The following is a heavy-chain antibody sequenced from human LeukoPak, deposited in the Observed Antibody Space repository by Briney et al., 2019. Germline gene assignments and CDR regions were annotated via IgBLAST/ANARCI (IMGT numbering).Heavy chain of an antibody. J-gene: IGHJ4*02. CDR2: IYNIGSP. Sequence: SEALSLTCTVSGGSISGYCWTWIRQPAGKGLEWIGRIYNIGSPNYNPALKSRVTISVDTSKNQFSLKLSSVTAADSAVYYCARGLRTDSGYDDGEDHWGQGTLVTVSS. CDR1: GGSISGYC. D-gene: IGHD5-12*01. CDR3: ARGLRTDSGYDDGEDH. V-gene: IGHV4-4*07.